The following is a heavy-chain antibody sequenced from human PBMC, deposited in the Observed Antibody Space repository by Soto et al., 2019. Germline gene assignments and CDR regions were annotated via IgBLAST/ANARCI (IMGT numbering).Heavy chain of an antibody. CDR2: ISYDGSNK. J-gene: IGHJ6*02. CDR1: GFTFSSYG. Sequence: QVQLVESGGGVVQPGRSLRLSCAASGFTFSSYGMHWVRQAPGKGLEWVAVISYDGSNKYYADSVKGRFTISRDNSKNTLNLQMNSLRAEDTAVYYCAKVESPYYYYYGMDVWGQGTTVTVSS. V-gene: IGHV3-30*18. CDR3: AKVESPYYYYYGMDV. D-gene: IGHD3-3*01.